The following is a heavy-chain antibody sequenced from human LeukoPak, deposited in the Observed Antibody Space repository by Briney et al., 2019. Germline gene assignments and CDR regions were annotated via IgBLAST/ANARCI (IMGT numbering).Heavy chain of an antibody. CDR1: GYTFTSYD. V-gene: IGHV1-8*01. CDR2: MNPNSGNT. D-gene: IGHD2-15*01. Sequence: ASVKVSCKASGYTFTSYDINWVRQATGQGLEWMGWMNPNSGNTGYAQKFQGRVTMTRNTSISTGYMELSSLRSEDTAVYYCARTALGHCSGGSCYSYYFDYWGQGTLVTVSS. J-gene: IGHJ4*02. CDR3: ARTALGHCSGGSCYSYYFDY.